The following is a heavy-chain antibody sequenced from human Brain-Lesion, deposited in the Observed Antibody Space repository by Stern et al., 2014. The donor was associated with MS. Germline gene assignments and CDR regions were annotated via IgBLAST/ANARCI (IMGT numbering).Heavy chain of an antibody. D-gene: IGHD2-15*01. CDR1: GGSVSSTSYA. V-gene: IGHV4-39*01. Sequence: QMQLVQSGPGLVKPSETLSITCTVAGGSVSSTSYAWAWIRQPPGKGLEWIGTIYYSGNTYYSPSLKSRLTISLDASKNQFPLQLRSVTAADTAVYYCAGEEDIRYCSGGSCTGNWFDPWGQGTLVTVSS. CDR2: IYYSGNT. CDR3: AGEEDIRYCSGGSCTGNWFDP. J-gene: IGHJ5*02.